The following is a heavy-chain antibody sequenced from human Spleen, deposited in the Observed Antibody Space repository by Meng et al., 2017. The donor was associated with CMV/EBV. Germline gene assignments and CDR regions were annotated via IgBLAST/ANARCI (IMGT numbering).Heavy chain of an antibody. CDR2: ISSSSSFI. V-gene: IGHV3-21*01. CDR3: ARESSGSFVLDV. CDR1: GFTFSVYS. J-gene: IGHJ6*02. D-gene: IGHD6-25*01. Sequence: GGSLRLSCAASGFTFSVYSMNWVRQAPGKGLEWVSSISSSSSFICYADSLKGRITISRDNAENSLYLQMNGLRAEDTAIYYCARESSGSFVLDVWGQGTTVTVSS.